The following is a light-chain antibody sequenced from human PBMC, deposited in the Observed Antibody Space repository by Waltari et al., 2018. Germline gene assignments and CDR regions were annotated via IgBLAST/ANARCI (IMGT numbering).Light chain of an antibody. Sequence: QSALTQPASVSGSPGQSITISCTGTSSDVGGYNLVSWYQQHPGEVPKLMIYEVTKRPPGISNRFSASKSGNTASLTISGLQAEDEADYYCCSFAGSTTVIFGGGTRLTVL. CDR3: CSFAGSTTVI. CDR1: SSDVGGYNL. CDR2: EVT. V-gene: IGLV2-23*02. J-gene: IGLJ2*01.